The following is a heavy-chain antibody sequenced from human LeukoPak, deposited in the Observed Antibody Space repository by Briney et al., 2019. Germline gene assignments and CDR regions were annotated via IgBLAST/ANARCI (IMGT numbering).Heavy chain of an antibody. CDR3: ARDLGRDYDFWSGYYTQHYFDY. J-gene: IGHJ4*02. CDR1: GYTFTSYG. V-gene: IGHV1-18*01. Sequence: ASVKVSCKASGYTFTSYGIGWVRQAPGQGLEWMGWISAYNGNTNYAQKLQGRVTMTTDTSTSTAYMELRSLRSDDTAVYYCARDLGRDYDFWSGYYTQHYFDYWGQGTLVTVSS. D-gene: IGHD3-3*01. CDR2: ISAYNGNT.